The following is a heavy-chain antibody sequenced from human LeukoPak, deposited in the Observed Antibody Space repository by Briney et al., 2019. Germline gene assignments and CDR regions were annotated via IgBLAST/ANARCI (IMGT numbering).Heavy chain of an antibody. J-gene: IGHJ4*02. CDR3: AGGYCSSTSCYFGLELPFDY. CDR1: GGTFSSYA. Sequence: GASVKVSCKASGGTFSSYAISWVRQAPGQGLEWMGGIIPIFGTANYAQKFQGRVTITADESTSTAYMELSSLRSEDTAVYYCAGGYCSSTSCYFGLELPFDYWGQGTLVTVSS. CDR2: IIPIFGTA. V-gene: IGHV1-69*13. D-gene: IGHD2-2*01.